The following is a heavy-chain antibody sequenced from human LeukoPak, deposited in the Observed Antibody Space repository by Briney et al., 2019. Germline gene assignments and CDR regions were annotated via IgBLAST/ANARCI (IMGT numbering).Heavy chain of an antibody. V-gene: IGHV5-51*01. CDR3: ARLQDTAMAPAYYYYGMDV. J-gene: IGHJ6*02. CDR1: GYSFTSYW. Sequence: GESLKISCKGSGYSFTSYWIGRVRQMPGKGLEWMGIIYPGDSDTRYSPSFQGQVTISADKSISTAYLQWSSLKASDTAMYYCARLQDTAMAPAYYYYGMDVWGQGTTVTVSS. CDR2: IYPGDSDT. D-gene: IGHD5-18*01.